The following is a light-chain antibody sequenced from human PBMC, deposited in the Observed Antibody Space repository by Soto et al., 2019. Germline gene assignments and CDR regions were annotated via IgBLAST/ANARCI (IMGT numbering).Light chain of an antibody. CDR2: GAY. J-gene: IGKJ3*01. Sequence: EILLTQSPATLSVSPGEGATLSCRATQSISTNLAWYQQKPGQAPRLLIYGAYTRATGVPARFSGGWSGTDFTLSISSLQSEDFAVYEGQQYNNRSPFSFGPGTKVDTK. V-gene: IGKV3-15*01. CDR3: QQYNNRSPFS. CDR1: QSISTN.